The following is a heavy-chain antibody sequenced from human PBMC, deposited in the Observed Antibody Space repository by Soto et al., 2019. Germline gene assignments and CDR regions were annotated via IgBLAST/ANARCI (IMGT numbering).Heavy chain of an antibody. J-gene: IGHJ5*02. CDR2: INHSGST. CDR1: GGSFSGYY. Sequence: ESLSLTCAVYGGSFSGYYWSWIRQPPGKGLEWIGEINHSGSTNYNPSLKSRVTISVDTSKNQFSLKLSSVTAADTAVYYCARVRAAVTGTPYNWFDPWGQGTLVTVSS. CDR3: ARVRAAVTGTPYNWFDP. D-gene: IGHD1-20*01. V-gene: IGHV4-34*01.